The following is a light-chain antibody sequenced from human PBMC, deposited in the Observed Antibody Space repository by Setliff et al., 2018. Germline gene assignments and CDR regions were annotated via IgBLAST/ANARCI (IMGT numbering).Light chain of an antibody. Sequence: QSALPQPASVSGSPGQSITISCTGTSSDVGDYNYVSWYQHHPGKAPKLMIYDVSKRPSGVSSRFSGSKSGNTASLTISGLQAADEADYYCCSYAGISTLFGGGTKVTVL. CDR2: DVS. CDR1: SSDVGDYNY. CDR3: CSYAGISTL. V-gene: IGLV2-23*02. J-gene: IGLJ2*01.